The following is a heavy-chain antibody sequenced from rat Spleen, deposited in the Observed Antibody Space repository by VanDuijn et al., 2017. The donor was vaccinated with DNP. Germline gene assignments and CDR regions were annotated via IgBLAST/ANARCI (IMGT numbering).Heavy chain of an antibody. Sequence: EVQLVESDGGLVQPGRSLKLSCAASGFTFSDYYMAWVRQAPTKGLEWVATISYDGSSTYYRDSVKGRFTISRDNAKSTLYLQMDSLRSEDTATYYCARNMGTPYYFDYWGQGVMVTVSS. CDR3: ARNMGTPYYFDY. CDR1: GFTFSDYY. V-gene: IGHV5-29*01. D-gene: IGHD1-5*01. CDR2: ISYDGSST. J-gene: IGHJ2*01.